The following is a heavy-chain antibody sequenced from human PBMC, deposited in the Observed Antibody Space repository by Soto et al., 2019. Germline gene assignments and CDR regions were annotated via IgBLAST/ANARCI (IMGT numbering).Heavy chain of an antibody. V-gene: IGHV3-30*04. CDR1: GFSFSNYA. CDR2: ISYDGWSK. Sequence: QVQLVESGGGVVQPGRSLRLSCVASGFSFSNYALHWVRQAPGKGLEWVAVISYDGWSKFYADSVKGRFTIPGDTSKNTLYLQMHSLRVEDTAVYYCAREIGRHADFDYWRQGILVTVSS. D-gene: IGHD2-21*01. CDR3: AREIGRHADFDY. J-gene: IGHJ4*02.